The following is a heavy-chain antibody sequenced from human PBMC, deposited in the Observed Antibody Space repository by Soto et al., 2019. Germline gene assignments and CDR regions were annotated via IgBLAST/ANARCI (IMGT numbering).Heavy chain of an antibody. D-gene: IGHD3-22*01. CDR2: IDPSASRT. CDR1: GEIFTGCW. V-gene: IGHV5-10-1*01. CDR3: ARQIYYSDAGPNFQDHFDS. Sequence: GEYRQISRRGDGEIFTGCWNTGVRQKPGKGSEWLGRIDPSASRTYYSPPFLGNVTISATKSITIVFLQWSSLRASDTAMYYCARQIYYSDAGPNFQDHFDSWGQRTPVTGSS. J-gene: IGHJ5*01.